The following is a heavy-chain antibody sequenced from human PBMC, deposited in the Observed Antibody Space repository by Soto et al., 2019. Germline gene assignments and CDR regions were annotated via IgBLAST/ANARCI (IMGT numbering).Heavy chain of an antibody. CDR3: ARVEMATIGDY. J-gene: IGHJ4*02. Sequence: QVQLVQSGAEVKKPGASVKVSCKASGYTFTSYGISWVRQAPGQGLEWMGWISAYNGNTNYAQKLQGRVTMTTDTSKSTGYMELMSLRSDDTALDYCARVEMATIGDYWGQGTLVTVSS. D-gene: IGHD5-12*01. V-gene: IGHV1-18*01. CDR2: ISAYNGNT. CDR1: GYTFTSYG.